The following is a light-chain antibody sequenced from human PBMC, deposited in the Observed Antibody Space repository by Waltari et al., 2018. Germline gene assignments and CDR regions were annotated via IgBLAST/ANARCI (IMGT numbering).Light chain of an antibody. J-gene: IGLJ2*01. CDR2: DVS. CDR3: SSYTSGSTVI. CDR1: SSDVGGYNY. V-gene: IGLV2-14*03. Sequence: QSALTQPASVSGSPGQSIAISCTGTSSDVGGYNYVSWYQQYPGRAPKLMLSDVSKRPSGVSNRFSGSKSGNTASLTISGLQAADEADYYCSSYTSGSTVIFGGGTKLTVL.